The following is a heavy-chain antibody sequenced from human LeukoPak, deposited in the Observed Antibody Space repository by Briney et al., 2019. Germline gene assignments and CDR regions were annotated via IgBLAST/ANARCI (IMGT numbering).Heavy chain of an antibody. D-gene: IGHD3-10*01. CDR3: ARVRSEVRGVIPQYMDV. J-gene: IGHJ6*03. CDR2: INPNSGGT. CDR1: GYTFTGYY. Sequence: ASVKVSCKASGYTFTGYYMHWVRQAPGQGLEWMGWINPNSGGTNYAQKFQGRVTMTRDTSISTAYMELSRLRSDDTAVYYCARVRSEVRGVIPQYMDVWGKGTTVTVSS. V-gene: IGHV1-2*02.